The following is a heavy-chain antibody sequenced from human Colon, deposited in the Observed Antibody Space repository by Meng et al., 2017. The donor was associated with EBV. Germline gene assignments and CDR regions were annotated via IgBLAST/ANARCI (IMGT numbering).Heavy chain of an antibody. CDR3: ARNRPRGVATGANWFDP. Sequence: QNPGGSVKVSGNASGYTFTSYAMNWVRQAPGQGLEWMGWISAYNGNTNYAQKLQGRVTMTTDTSTSTAYMELRSLRSDDTAVYYCARNRPRGVATGANWFDPWGQGTLVTVSS. V-gene: IGHV1-18*01. J-gene: IGHJ5*02. D-gene: IGHD5-12*01. CDR2: ISAYNGNT. CDR1: GYTFTSYA.